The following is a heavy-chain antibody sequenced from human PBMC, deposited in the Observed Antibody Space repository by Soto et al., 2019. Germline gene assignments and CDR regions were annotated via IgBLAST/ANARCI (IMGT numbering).Heavy chain of an antibody. D-gene: IGHD3-10*01. CDR1: GFSLSTSGVG. Sequence: QITLKESGPTLVKPTQTLTLTCTFSGFSLSTSGVGVGWIRQPPGKALEWLALIYWDDDKRYSPSLKSRLTIPKDTSKNQVVLTMTNMDPVDTATYYCALTLWFGELKYYFDYWGQGTLVTVSS. CDR3: ALTLWFGELKYYFDY. V-gene: IGHV2-5*02. J-gene: IGHJ4*02. CDR2: IYWDDDK.